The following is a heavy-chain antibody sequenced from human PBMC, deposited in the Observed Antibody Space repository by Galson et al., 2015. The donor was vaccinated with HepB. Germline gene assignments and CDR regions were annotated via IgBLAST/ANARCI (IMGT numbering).Heavy chain of an antibody. CDR2: ISNSGSAI. D-gene: IGHD6-13*01. J-gene: IGHJ4*02. V-gene: IGHV3-48*02. CDR1: GFSFSSFG. Sequence: SLRLSFAASGFSFSSFGMNWVRQAPGKGLEWVSYISNSGSAIYYADSVQGRFTISRDNAENSLYLQMNSLRDDDTAVYYCARSWGWFGYWGQGTLVTVSS. CDR3: ARSWGWFGY.